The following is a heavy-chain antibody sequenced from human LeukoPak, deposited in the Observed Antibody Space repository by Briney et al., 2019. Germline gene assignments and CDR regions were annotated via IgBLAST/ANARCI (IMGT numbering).Heavy chain of an antibody. J-gene: IGHJ4*02. V-gene: IGHV3-48*03. CDR3: AREGTAMVSFDY. D-gene: IGHD5-18*01. CDR1: GFTFSSYE. Sequence: GGSLRLPCAASGFTFSSYEMNWVRQAPGKGLEGGSYISCGGNNIYYADSLKGRFTISRDNAKNSLYLQMNSLRAEDTAVYYCAREGTAMVSFDYWGQGTLVTVSS. CDR2: ISCGGNNI.